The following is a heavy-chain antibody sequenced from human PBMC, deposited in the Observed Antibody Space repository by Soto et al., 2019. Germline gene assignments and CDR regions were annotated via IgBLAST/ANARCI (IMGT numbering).Heavy chain of an antibody. D-gene: IGHD3-10*01. CDR2: VIPMVGMS. Sequence: QVQLVQSGAEVKKPGSSVKVSCTASGGTFNFYSISWVRQAPGQGLEWVGRVIPMVGMSEYAQKFQGRVNITAYKSTSTAYMNLRSLRAEDTAVYYCATNYGSGSAHFDYWGQGTLVTVSS. CDR3: ATNYGSGSAHFDY. CDR1: GGTFNFYS. V-gene: IGHV1-69*02. J-gene: IGHJ4*02.